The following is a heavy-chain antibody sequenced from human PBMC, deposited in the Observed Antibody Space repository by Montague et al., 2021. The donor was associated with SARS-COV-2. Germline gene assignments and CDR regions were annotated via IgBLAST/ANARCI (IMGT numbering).Heavy chain of an antibody. CDR2: IYYLGNT. CDR1: LRCGIGDLRC. D-gene: IGHD1-20*01. CDR3: ARDQGYNWNYYYYYGMDV. V-gene: IGHV4-39*07. J-gene: IGHJ6*02. Sequence: SETLSLTCAEDLRCGIGDLRCRWGVHTPQVQSLKWIVCIYYLGNTYYNPSLKSRVTISVDTSKNQFSLKLSSVTAADTAVYYCARDQGYNWNYYYYYGMDVWGQGTTVTVSS.